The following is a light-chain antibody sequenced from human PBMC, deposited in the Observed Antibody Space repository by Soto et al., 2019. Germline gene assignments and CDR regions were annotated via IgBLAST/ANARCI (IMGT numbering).Light chain of an antibody. V-gene: IGKV3-20*01. CDR2: GAS. Sequence: EIVLTQSPGTLSLSPGERATLSCRASQSVSNNYLAWYQQKPGQAPRLLIYGASNRATGIPDRISGSGSGTDFTLTISRLEPEDFAVYDCQQYGSSGTFGQGTKVDIK. CDR3: QQYGSSGT. J-gene: IGKJ1*01. CDR1: QSVSNNY.